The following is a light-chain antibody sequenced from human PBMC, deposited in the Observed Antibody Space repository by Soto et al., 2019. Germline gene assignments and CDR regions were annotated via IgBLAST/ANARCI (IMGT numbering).Light chain of an antibody. J-gene: IGKJ3*01. Sequence: IALTQSPGPLSLSSGERANLSCRASQSVSSSYLAWYQQKPGQTPRLLIYGASNRATGIPDRFSGSGSGTDFTLTISRLEPEDFAVYYCLQYETSPFTFGPGTKVDIK. CDR2: GAS. V-gene: IGKV3-20*01. CDR3: LQYETSPFT. CDR1: QSVSSSY.